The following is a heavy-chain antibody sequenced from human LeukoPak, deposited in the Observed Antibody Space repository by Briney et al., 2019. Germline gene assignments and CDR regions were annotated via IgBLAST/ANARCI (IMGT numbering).Heavy chain of an antibody. J-gene: IGHJ4*02. CDR2: INHSGST. D-gene: IGHD7-27*01. CDR3: ARGSNWPPFDY. CDR1: GGSFSGYY. Sequence: SETLSLTCAVYGGSFSGYYWSWIRQPPGKGLEWIGEINHSGSTNYNPSLKSRVTISVDTSKNQFSLKLSSVTAADTAVYYCARGSNWPPFDYWGQGTLVTVSS. V-gene: IGHV4-34*01.